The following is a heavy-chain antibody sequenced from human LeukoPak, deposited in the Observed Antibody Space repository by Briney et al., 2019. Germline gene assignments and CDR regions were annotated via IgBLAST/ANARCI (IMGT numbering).Heavy chain of an antibody. D-gene: IGHD6-19*01. J-gene: IGHJ3*02. CDR3: ARAVAGTYAFDI. Sequence: PGGSLRLSCAASGFTFSSYGMHWVRQATGKGLEWVSAIGTAGDTYYPGSVKGRFTISRENAKNSLCLQMNSLRAGDTAVYYCARAVAGTYAFDIWGQGTMVTVSS. V-gene: IGHV3-13*01. CDR1: GFTFSSYG. CDR2: IGTAGDT.